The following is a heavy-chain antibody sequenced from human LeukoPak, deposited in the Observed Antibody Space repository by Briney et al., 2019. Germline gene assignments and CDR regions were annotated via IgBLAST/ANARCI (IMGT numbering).Heavy chain of an antibody. D-gene: IGHD3-22*01. CDR2: SSSSSSYI. J-gene: IGHJ6*02. CDR1: GFTFSSYS. CDR3: ARGYYYDSSGYGYYYGMDV. V-gene: IGHV3-21*01. Sequence: PGGSPRLSCAASGFTFSSYSMNWVRQAPGKGLEWVSSSSSSSSYIYYADSVKGRFTISKDNAKNSLYLQMNSLRAEDTAVYYCARGYYYDSSGYGYYYGMDVWGQGTTVTVSS.